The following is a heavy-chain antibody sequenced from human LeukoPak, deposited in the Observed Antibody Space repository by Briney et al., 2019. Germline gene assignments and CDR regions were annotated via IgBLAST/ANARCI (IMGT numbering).Heavy chain of an antibody. V-gene: IGHV4-39*07. Sequence: SETLSLTCTVSGGSISSSSYYWGWIRQPPGKGLEWIGSIYYSGSTYYNPSLKSRVTISVDTSKNQFSLKLSSVTAADTAVYYCARSQWLAPAESVWGQGTLVTVSS. CDR3: ARSQWLAPAESV. D-gene: IGHD6-19*01. CDR1: GGSISSSSYY. CDR2: IYYSGST. J-gene: IGHJ4*02.